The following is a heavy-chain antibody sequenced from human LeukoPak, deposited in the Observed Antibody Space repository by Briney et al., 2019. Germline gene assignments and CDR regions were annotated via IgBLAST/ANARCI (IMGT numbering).Heavy chain of an antibody. Sequence: PGGSLRLSCAASGFTFSGYPIHWVRQAPGKGLEWVAVISYDGSNKYYADSVKGRFTISRDNSKNTLYLQMNSLRAEDTAVYYCARAGSHWHYVYWGQGTVVTVSS. CDR1: GFTFSGYP. CDR2: ISYDGSNK. J-gene: IGHJ4*02. V-gene: IGHV3-30-3*01. CDR3: ARAGSHWHYVY. D-gene: IGHD3-10*01.